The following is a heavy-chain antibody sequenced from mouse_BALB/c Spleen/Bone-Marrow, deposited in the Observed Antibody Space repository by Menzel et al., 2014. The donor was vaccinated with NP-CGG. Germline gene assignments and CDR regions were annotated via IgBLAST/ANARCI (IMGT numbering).Heavy chain of an antibody. Sequence: EVQLQQSGGGLVQPGGSLKLSCAASGFDFSRYWMSWVRRAPGKGLEWIGEINPDSSTINHTPSLKDKFIISRDNAKNTLYLQMSKVRSEDTALYYCARRWDVYYFDYWGQGTTLTVSS. CDR2: INPDSSTI. CDR1: GFDFSRYW. V-gene: IGHV4-1*02. J-gene: IGHJ2*01. CDR3: ARRWDVYYFDY. D-gene: IGHD4-1*01.